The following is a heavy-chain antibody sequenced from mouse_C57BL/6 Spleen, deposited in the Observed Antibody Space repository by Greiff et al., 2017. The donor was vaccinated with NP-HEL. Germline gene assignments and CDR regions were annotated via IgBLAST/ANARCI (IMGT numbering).Heavy chain of an antibody. V-gene: IGHV2-2*01. Sequence: VQGVESGPGLVQPSQSLSITCTVSGFSLTSYGVHWVRQSPGKGLEWLGVIWSGGSTDYNAAFISRLSISKDNSKSQVFFKMNSLQADDTAIYYCAPYYGSSYWYFDVWGTGTTVTVSS. D-gene: IGHD1-1*01. J-gene: IGHJ1*03. CDR3: APYYGSSYWYFDV. CDR2: IWSGGST. CDR1: GFSLTSYG.